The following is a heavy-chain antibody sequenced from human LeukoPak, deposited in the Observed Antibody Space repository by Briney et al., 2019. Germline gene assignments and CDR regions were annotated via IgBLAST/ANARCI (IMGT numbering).Heavy chain of an antibody. CDR3: ARAYYYGSGSYGLDY. D-gene: IGHD3-10*01. V-gene: IGHV4-59*01. J-gene: IGHJ4*02. CDR2: IYSSGST. Sequence: SETLSLTCTVSGGSISSYYWSWIRQPPGKGLEWIGYIYSSGSTNCNPSLKSRVTISVDTSKNQFSLKLTSVTAADTAVYYCARAYYYGSGSYGLDYWGQGTLVTVSS. CDR1: GGSISSYY.